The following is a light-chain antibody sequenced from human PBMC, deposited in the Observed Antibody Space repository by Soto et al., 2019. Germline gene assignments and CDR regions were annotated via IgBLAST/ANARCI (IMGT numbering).Light chain of an antibody. CDR1: QSVRGSY. J-gene: IGKJ1*01. V-gene: IGKV3-20*01. CDR2: GAS. CDR3: QQYGYSPLM. Sequence: EIVLTQSPGTLSLSPGERATLSCRASQSVRGSYIAWYQQTPGQAPRLLIYGASSRATGIPDRFSGSGSGTDFTLSISRLEPEDLALYYCQQYGYSPLMFGQGTKVEIK.